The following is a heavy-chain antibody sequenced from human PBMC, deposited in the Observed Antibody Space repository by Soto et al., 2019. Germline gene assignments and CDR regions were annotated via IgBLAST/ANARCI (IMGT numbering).Heavy chain of an antibody. Sequence: EVQLVESGGGLVQPGRSLRLSCAASGFTFDDYAMHWVRQAPGKGLEWVSGISWNSGSIGYADSVKGRFTISRDNAKNSLYLQMNSLRAEDTALYYCAKDFFHGVGATTPFDYWGQEPWSPSPQ. CDR1: GFTFDDYA. CDR2: ISWNSGSI. D-gene: IGHD1-26*01. CDR3: AKDFFHGVGATTPFDY. J-gene: IGHJ4*01. V-gene: IGHV3-9*01.